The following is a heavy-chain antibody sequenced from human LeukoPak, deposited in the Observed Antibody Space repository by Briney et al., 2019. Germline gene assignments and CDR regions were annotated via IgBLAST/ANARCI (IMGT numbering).Heavy chain of an antibody. Sequence: GGSLRLSCAASGFTFNSYWVNWVRQAPGKGLEWVANINQDGSDKKYVDSVKGRFTISRDNDKNSVYLQMNGLRAEDTAVNYCGYSSGWLFDYWGQGAQVTVSS. CDR3: GYSSGWLFDY. CDR2: INQDGSDK. CDR1: GFTFNSYW. D-gene: IGHD6-19*01. V-gene: IGHV3-7*01. J-gene: IGHJ4*02.